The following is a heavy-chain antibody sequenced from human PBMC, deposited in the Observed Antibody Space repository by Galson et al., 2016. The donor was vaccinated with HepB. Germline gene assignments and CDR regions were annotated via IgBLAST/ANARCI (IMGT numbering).Heavy chain of an antibody. CDR1: GGTFSNST. V-gene: IGHV1-69*13. Sequence: SVKVSCKASGGTFSNSTISWVRQAPGQGLEWMGGIIPLFGRPNYSLRFQGRVTITADESTSTASMELSSLRSEDTAVYYCARGGDDYTLDYWGQGNLVTVSS. CDR2: IIPLFGRP. CDR3: ARGGDDYTLDY. J-gene: IGHJ4*02. D-gene: IGHD3-16*01.